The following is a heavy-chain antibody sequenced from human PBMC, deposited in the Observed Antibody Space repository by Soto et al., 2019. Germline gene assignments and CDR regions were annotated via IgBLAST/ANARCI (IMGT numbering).Heavy chain of an antibody. D-gene: IGHD1-26*01. V-gene: IGHV3-33*01. J-gene: IGHJ4*02. CDR2: IRFDGSKI. Sequence: QVLLVESGGGVVQPGRSLRLSCAASDTIFDGYGMHWVRQAPGKGLEWVAIIRFDGSKIYYADSVKGRFTISRDNSKKMLYLQMDSLRAEDTAVYYCARDGVGRTVFFGYFDYWGQGALVTVSS. CDR3: ARDGVGRTVFFGYFDY. CDR1: DTIFDGYG.